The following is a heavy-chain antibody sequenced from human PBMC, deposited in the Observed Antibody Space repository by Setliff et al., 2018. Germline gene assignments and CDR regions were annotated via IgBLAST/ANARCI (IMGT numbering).Heavy chain of an antibody. CDR2: IFPKTGNT. CDR3: SRLVRFCTRTTCQRLSGDEY. J-gene: IGHJ4*02. CDR1: GYTFTNYG. Sequence: ASVKVSCKASGYTFTNYGITWVRQAPGQGLEWMGWIFPKTGNTYFPHKVQGRVTMTTDTSTGTAYLELRSLRSDDTAVYYCSRLVRFCTRTTCQRLSGDEYWGQGTLVTVS. D-gene: IGHD2-2*01. V-gene: IGHV1-18*01.